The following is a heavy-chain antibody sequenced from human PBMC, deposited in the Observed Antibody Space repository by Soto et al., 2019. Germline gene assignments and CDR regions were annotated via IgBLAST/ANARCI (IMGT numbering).Heavy chain of an antibody. J-gene: IGHJ4*02. D-gene: IGHD6-6*01. CDR3: ASPAGSSGDLFDY. CDR2: INPNSGGT. V-gene: IGHV1-2*02. CDR1: GYTFTGYY. Sequence: GASVKVSCKASGYTFTGYYMHWVRQAPGQGLEWMGWINPNSGGTNYAQKFQGRVTMTRDTSISTAYMELGRLRSDDTAVYYCASPAGSSGDLFDYWGQGTLVTVSS.